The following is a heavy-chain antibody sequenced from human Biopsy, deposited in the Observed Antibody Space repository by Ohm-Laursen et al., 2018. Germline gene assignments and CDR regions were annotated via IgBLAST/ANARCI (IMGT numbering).Heavy chain of an antibody. Sequence: SVKVSCKASGGTFSSFGISWVRQAPGQGLEWMGEINSMFGTTNYAQTFQGRVTITADESTSTAYMKVSSLRSEDTAVYYCAKRGVERGRPLAYWGQGTLVTVSS. D-gene: IGHD1-1*01. CDR1: GGTFSSFG. CDR3: AKRGVERGRPLAY. V-gene: IGHV1-69*13. J-gene: IGHJ4*02. CDR2: INSMFGTT.